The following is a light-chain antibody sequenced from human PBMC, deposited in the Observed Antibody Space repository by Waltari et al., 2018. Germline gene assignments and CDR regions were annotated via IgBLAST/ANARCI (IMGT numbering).Light chain of an antibody. CDR1: QSVLYISNNKNY. CDR2: WAS. J-gene: IGKJ4*01. CDR3: QQYYSSLT. Sequence: DIVMTQSPDSLAVSLGERATINCKSSQSVLYISNNKNYLAWYQQKPGLPPKLLIYWASTRESGVPDRFSGSGSGTDFTLTISSLQAEDVAIYYCQQYYSSLTFGGGTKVEIK. V-gene: IGKV4-1*01.